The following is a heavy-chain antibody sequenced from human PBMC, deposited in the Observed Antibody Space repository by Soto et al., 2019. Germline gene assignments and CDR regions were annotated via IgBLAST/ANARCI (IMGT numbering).Heavy chain of an antibody. J-gene: IGHJ5*01. CDR1: GFTISGFD. CDR3: AKSQELGTPCFDS. D-gene: IGHD2-15*01. V-gene: IGHV3-13*01. CDR2: IGTAGDT. Sequence: GRSLRLSCEASGFTISGFDMHWVRQPTGEGLEWVSSIGTAGDTYYAVSVKGRFTISRDNAKNSLSLQMNSLRAGDMAVYFCAKSQELGTPCFDSWGQGTLVTVS.